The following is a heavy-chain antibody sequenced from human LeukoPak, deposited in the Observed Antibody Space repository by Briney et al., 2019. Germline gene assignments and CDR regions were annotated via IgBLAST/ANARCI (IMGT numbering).Heavy chain of an antibody. CDR3: ARAKYYYDSSGYYYGNFDY. V-gene: IGHV4-61*08. D-gene: IGHD3-22*01. CDR2: IYYSGST. CDR1: GGSISSGGYY. J-gene: IGHJ4*02. Sequence: SSETLSLTCTVSGGSISSGGYYWSWIRQPPGKGLEWIGYIYYSGSTNYNPSLKSRVTISVDTSKNQFSLKLSSVTAADTAVYYCARAKYYYDSSGYYYGNFDYWGQGTLVTVSS.